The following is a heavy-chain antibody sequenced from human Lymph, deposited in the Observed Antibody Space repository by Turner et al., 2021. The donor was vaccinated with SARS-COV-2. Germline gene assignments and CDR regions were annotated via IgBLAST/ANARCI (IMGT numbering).Heavy chain of an antibody. CDR1: GYTFTCYY. CDR3: ARDVERYNDFWSGYSGGYGLDV. CDR2: INPNSGGT. J-gene: IGHJ6*02. Sequence: QVQLVPSGAEVKKPGASVKVSCQASGYTFTCYYMHWVRQAPGQGLEWMGWINPNSGGTNYAQKFQGRVTMTRDTSISTAYMELSRLRSDDTAVYYCARDVERYNDFWSGYSGGYGLDVWGQGTTVTVSS. V-gene: IGHV1-2*02. D-gene: IGHD3-3*01.